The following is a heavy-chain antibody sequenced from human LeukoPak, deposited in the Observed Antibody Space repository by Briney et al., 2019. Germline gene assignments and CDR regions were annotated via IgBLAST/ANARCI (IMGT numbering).Heavy chain of an antibody. CDR3: ARSGRGGAFDM. D-gene: IGHD1-26*01. CDR2: IYSDGGRT. J-gene: IGHJ3*02. V-gene: IGHV3-74*01. Sequence: GGSLRLSCAGSGFTLNTYWMHWVRQGPGKGLVWVSRIYSDGGRTNYADSVKGRFTISGDTAKNTLYLQMNSLRAEDTAVYYCARSGRGGAFDMWGQGTMVTVSS. CDR1: GFTLNTYW.